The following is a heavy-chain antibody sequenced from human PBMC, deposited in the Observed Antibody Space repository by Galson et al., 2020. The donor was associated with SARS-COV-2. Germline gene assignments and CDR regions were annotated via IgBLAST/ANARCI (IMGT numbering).Heavy chain of an antibody. CDR2: ISAYNGNT. V-gene: IGHV1-18*01. CDR1: GYTFTSYG. CDR3: ARELLDSSGPGTGYFDY. D-gene: IGHD6-19*01. Sequence: ASVKVSCKASGYTFTSYGISWVRQAPGQGLEWMGWISAYNGNTNYAQKLQGRVTMTTDTSTSTAYMELRSLRSDDTAVYYCARELLDSSGPGTGYFDYGGQGTLVTVSS. J-gene: IGHJ4*02.